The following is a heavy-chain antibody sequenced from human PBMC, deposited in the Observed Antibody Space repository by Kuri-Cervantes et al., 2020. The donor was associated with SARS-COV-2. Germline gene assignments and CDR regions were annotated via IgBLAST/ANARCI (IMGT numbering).Heavy chain of an antibody. D-gene: IGHD6-13*01. Sequence: GGSLRLSCAASGFAFRGNAMSWVRQAPGQGLEWVSDISGIGGYTYYADFVKGRFTTSRDDSKNTLYVHMNNLRVDDTDVYYCVGHGRSSIWGQGTLVTVSS. CDR3: VGHGRSSI. J-gene: IGHJ4*02. V-gene: IGHV3-23*01. CDR2: ISGIGGYT. CDR1: GFAFRGNA.